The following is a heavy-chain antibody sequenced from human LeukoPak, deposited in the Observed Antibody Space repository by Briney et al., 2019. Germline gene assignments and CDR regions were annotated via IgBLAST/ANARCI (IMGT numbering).Heavy chain of an antibody. V-gene: IGHV3-73*01. J-gene: IGHJ5*02. CDR3: TRPSFGIAVAGNWFDP. CDR2: IRSKANSYAT. D-gene: IGHD6-19*01. CDR1: GFTFSGSA. Sequence: GGSLRLSCAASGFTFSGSAMPWVRQASGKGLEWVGRIRSKANSYATAYAASVKGRLTISRDDSKNTAYLQMNSLKTEDTAVYYCTRPSFGIAVAGNWFDPWGQGTLVTVSS.